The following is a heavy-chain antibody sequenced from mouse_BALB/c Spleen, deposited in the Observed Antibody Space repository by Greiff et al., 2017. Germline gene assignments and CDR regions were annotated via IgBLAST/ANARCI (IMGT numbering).Heavy chain of an antibody. CDR1: GFTFSSYA. J-gene: IGHJ4*01. V-gene: IGHV5-9-4*01. Sequence: EVQVVESGGGLVKPGGSLKLSCAASGFTFSSYAMSWVRQSPEKRLEWVAEISSGGSYTYYPDTVTGRFTISRDNAKNTLYLEMSSLRSEDTAMYYCARDEGGRNAMDYWGRGTSDSVSS. CDR2: ISSGGSYT. CDR3: ARDEGGRNAMDY.